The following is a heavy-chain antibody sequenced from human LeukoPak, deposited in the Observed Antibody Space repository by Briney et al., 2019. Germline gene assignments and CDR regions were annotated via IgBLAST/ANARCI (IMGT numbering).Heavy chain of an antibody. J-gene: IGHJ3*02. CDR1: GFTFSSYA. CDR3: AKSFRVSSGWYPDAFDI. V-gene: IGHV3-23*01. D-gene: IGHD6-19*01. CDR2: ISGSGGST. Sequence: GGSLRLSCATSGFTFSSYAMSWVRQAPGKGLEWVSAISGSGGSTYYADSVKGRFTISRDNSKNTLYLQMNSLRAEDTAVYYCAKSFRVSSGWYPDAFDIWGQGTVVTVSS.